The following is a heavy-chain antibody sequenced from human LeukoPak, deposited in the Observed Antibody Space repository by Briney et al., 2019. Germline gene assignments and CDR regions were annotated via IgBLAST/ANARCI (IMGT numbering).Heavy chain of an antibody. CDR1: GYTFTGYY. CDR2: INPNSGDT. J-gene: IGHJ4*02. Sequence: ASVKVSCKDSGYTFTGYYMHWVRQAPGQGLEWMGWINPNSGDTYFAQHFKGRVTMTTDTSISTTYMEMNSLRSDDTAVFYCARQGSGSYKLDYWGQGALVTVSS. V-gene: IGHV1-2*02. D-gene: IGHD3-10*01. CDR3: ARQGSGSYKLDY.